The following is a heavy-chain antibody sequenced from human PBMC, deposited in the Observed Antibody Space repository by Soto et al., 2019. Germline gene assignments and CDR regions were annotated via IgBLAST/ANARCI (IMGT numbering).Heavy chain of an antibody. Sequence: EVQLVESGGGLVQPGGSLRLSCTASGFAFSSYEMNWVRQAPGKGPEWGSYISSTSATIHYVDSVKGRFTISRDNAKNSVYMQMNSLRAEDSAIYYCARAAGIMTRGFHGMDVWGQGATVTVSS. CDR1: GFAFSSYE. CDR2: ISSTSATI. D-gene: IGHD3-10*01. J-gene: IGHJ6*02. CDR3: ARAAGIMTRGFHGMDV. V-gene: IGHV3-48*03.